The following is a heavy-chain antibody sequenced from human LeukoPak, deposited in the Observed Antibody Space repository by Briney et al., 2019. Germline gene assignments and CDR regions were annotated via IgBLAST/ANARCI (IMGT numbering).Heavy chain of an antibody. J-gene: IGHJ4*02. CDR1: GFTFSDFY. CDR2: ISSSGYTI. V-gene: IGHV3-11*04. CDR3: AREIRGATPYYFDY. Sequence: PVGSLRLSCAASGFTFSDFYMSWIRQAPGKGLEWVSYISSSGYTIYYADSVKGRFTVSRDNAKNSLYLQMNSLRAEDTAVYYCAREIRGATPYYFDYWGQGTLVTVSS. D-gene: IGHD1-26*01.